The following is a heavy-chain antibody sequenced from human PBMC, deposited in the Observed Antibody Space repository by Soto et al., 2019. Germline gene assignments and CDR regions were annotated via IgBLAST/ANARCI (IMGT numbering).Heavy chain of an antibody. CDR1: GGSISSGGYY. Sequence: KPSETLSLTCTVSGGSISSGGYYWSWIRQHPGKGLEWIGYIYYSGSTYYNPSLKSRVTISVDTSKNQFSLKLSSVTAADTAVYYCARGQDILNYFDYWGQGTLVTVSS. CDR3: ARGQDILNYFDY. D-gene: IGHD2-15*01. J-gene: IGHJ4*02. V-gene: IGHV4-31*03. CDR2: IYYSGST.